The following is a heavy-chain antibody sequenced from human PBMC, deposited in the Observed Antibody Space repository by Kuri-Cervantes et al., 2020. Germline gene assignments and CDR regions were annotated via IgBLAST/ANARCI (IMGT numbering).Heavy chain of an antibody. J-gene: IGHJ4*02. Sequence: SETLSLTCTVSGGSISSYYRSWIRQPPGKGLEWIGYICYSGSTNYNPSLKSRVTISIDTSKNQFSLKLSSVTAADTAVYYCARGGAQQLEYWGQGTLVTVSS. CDR3: ARGGAQQLEY. D-gene: IGHD6-13*01. V-gene: IGHV4-59*01. CDR1: GGSISSYY. CDR2: ICYSGST.